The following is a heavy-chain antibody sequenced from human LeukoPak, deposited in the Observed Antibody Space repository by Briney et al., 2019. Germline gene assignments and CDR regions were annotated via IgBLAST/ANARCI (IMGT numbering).Heavy chain of an antibody. CDR2: ISAYNGNT. CDR1: GYTFTSYG. CDR3: ARTYSSGWYGAFDI. V-gene: IGHV1-18*01. D-gene: IGHD6-19*01. Sequence: GTSVKVSCKASGYTFTSYGISWVRQAPGQGLEWMGWISAYNGNTNYAQKLQGRVTMTTDTSTSTAYMELRSLRSDDTAVYYCARTYSSGWYGAFDIWGQGTMVTVSS. J-gene: IGHJ3*02.